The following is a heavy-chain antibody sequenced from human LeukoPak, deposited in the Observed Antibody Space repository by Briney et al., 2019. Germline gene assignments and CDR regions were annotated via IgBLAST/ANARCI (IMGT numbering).Heavy chain of an antibody. V-gene: IGHV4-34*01. D-gene: IGHD2-2*02. CDR3: ASPARSSTSCYSFDY. CDR2: INHSGST. Sequence: SETLSLTCAVYGGSFSGYYWSWIRQPPGKGLEWIGEINHSGSTNYNPSLKSRVTISVDTSKNQFSLKLSSVTAADTAVYYCASPARSSTSCYSFDYWGQGTLVTVSS. J-gene: IGHJ4*02. CDR1: GGSFSGYY.